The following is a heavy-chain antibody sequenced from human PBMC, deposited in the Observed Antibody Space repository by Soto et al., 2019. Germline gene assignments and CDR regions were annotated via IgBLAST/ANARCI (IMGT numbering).Heavy chain of an antibody. CDR2: IYSSGTI. CDR3: ARGGGSYYIAY. D-gene: IGHD3-10*01. V-gene: IGHV4-61*01. CDR1: GGSVNSGSYC. Sequence: QVQLQESGPGLVKPSETLSLTCTVSGGSVNSGSYCWTWIRQPPGKGLEWIGYIYSSGTINYNPPLKSRVPTSADMSKNQFSLKLSSVTAADTAVYYCARGGGSYYIAYWGQGTLVTVSS. J-gene: IGHJ4*02.